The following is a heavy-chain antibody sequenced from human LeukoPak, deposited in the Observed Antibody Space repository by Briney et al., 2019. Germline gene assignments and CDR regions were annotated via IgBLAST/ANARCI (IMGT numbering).Heavy chain of an antibody. V-gene: IGHV4-61*02. D-gene: IGHD1-26*01. CDR2: IYTSGST. CDR3: ARDGPSIVGAPLFDY. CDR1: GGSISSGSYY. Sequence: SETLSLTCTVSGGSISSGSYYWSWIRQPAGKGLEWIGRIYTSGSTNYNPSLKSRVTISVDTSKNQFSLKLSSVTAADTAVYYCARDGPSIVGAPLFDYWGQGTLVTVSS. J-gene: IGHJ4*02.